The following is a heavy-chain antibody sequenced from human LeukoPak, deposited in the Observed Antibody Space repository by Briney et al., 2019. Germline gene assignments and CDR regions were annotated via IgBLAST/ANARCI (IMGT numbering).Heavy chain of an antibody. Sequence: PSETLSLTCAVYGESFSRYYWSWIRQPPGKGLEWIGEINHSESTNYNPPLKSRVTISVDTSKNQFSLKLSSVNAADTAVYYCARRPRDYVWGSYRYYFDYWGQGTLVTVSS. V-gene: IGHV4-34*01. CDR3: ARRPRDYVWGSYRYYFDY. D-gene: IGHD3-16*02. CDR2: INHSEST. J-gene: IGHJ4*02. CDR1: GESFSRYY.